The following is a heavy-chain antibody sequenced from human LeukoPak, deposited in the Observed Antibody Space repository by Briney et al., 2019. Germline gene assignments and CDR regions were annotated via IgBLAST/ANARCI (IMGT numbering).Heavy chain of an antibody. CDR3: GKDGYSSGCNWGYFDS. J-gene: IGHJ4*02. D-gene: IGHD6-19*01. Sequence: GGSLRLSCAASGFTFSSYGMHWVRQAPSKGLEWVAFIRYSERKAFYANSSKGRFTISRDNTKNTLYLQMTSLRPEDTALFYGGKDGYSSGCNWGYFDSWGQGTLVTVSS. CDR1: GFTFSSYG. V-gene: IGHV3-30*02. CDR2: IRYSERKA.